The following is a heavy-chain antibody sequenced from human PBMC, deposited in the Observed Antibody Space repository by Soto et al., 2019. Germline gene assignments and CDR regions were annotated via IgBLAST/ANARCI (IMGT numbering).Heavy chain of an antibody. CDR2: ISNSGGGT. V-gene: IGHV3-23*01. Sequence: ELQLLESGGGLVQPGGSLRLSCAASGFTFSSYAMTWVRQAPGKGLEWVSGISNSGGGTYYADSVKGRFTISRDNSKNTLYLQKNSLRAEDTAVYYCAKPAVAGTAYSCLDYWGQGTLVTVSS. D-gene: IGHD6-19*01. CDR1: GFTFSSYA. CDR3: AKPAVAGTAYSCLDY. J-gene: IGHJ4*02.